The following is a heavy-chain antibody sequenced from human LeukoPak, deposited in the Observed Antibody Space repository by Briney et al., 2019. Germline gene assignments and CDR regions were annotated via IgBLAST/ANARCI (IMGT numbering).Heavy chain of an antibody. CDR1: GYTFTSYG. CDR3: ARDRYGVRSGSCDY. CDR2: ISGYNGNT. J-gene: IGHJ4*02. V-gene: IGHV1-18*01. Sequence: ASVKVSCKASGYTFTSYGISSVRQAPGQGLEWMGWISGYNGNTNYAQKFQDRVTMTTDTSTSTAYMELRSLRSDDTAVYYCARDRYGVRSGSCDYWGQGTLVTVSS. D-gene: IGHD1-26*01.